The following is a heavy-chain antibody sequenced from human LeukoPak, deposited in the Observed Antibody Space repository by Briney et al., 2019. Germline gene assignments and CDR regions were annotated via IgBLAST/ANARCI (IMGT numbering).Heavy chain of an antibody. CDR3: ARDRVDTAMAEEYYFDY. J-gene: IGHJ4*02. CDR2: ISGSGGST. Sequence: GGSLRLSCAASGFTFSSYGMSWVRQAPGKGLEWVSAISGSGGSTYYADSVKGRFTISRDNSKNTLYLQMNSLRGEDTAVYYCARDRVDTAMAEEYYFDYWGQGTLVTVSS. V-gene: IGHV3-23*01. CDR1: GFTFSSYG. D-gene: IGHD5-18*01.